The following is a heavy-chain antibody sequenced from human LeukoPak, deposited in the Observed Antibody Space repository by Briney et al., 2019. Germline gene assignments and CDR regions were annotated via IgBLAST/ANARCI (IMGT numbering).Heavy chain of an antibody. Sequence: GGSLRLSCAASGFTFSTYSMCWVRQAPGKGLEWVTVISYDGSNKYYADSVKGRFTISRDNSKNTLYLQMNSLRAEDTAVYYCARGALGYSGFDQTFDYWAQGTLVTVSS. D-gene: IGHD5-12*01. CDR3: ARGALGYSGFDQTFDY. CDR1: GFTFSTYS. V-gene: IGHV3-30-3*01. CDR2: ISYDGSNK. J-gene: IGHJ4*02.